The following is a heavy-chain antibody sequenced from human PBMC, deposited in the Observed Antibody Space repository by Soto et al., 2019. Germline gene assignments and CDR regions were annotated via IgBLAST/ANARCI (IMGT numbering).Heavy chain of an antibody. CDR3: ARGRDIVVVPAAIKFYYYYYGMDV. CDR2: INHSGST. V-gene: IGHV4-34*01. Sequence: QVQLQQWGAGLLKPSETLSLTCAVYGGSFSGYYWSWIRQPPGKGLEWIGEINHSGSTNYNPSLKSRVTISVDTSKNQFSLKLSSVTAADTAVYYCARGRDIVVVPAAIKFYYYYYGMDVWGQGTTVTVSS. D-gene: IGHD2-2*02. CDR1: GGSFSGYY. J-gene: IGHJ6*02.